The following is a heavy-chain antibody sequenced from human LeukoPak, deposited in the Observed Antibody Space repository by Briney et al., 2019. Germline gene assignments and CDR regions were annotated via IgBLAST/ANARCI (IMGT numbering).Heavy chain of an antibody. D-gene: IGHD5-12*01. V-gene: IGHV4-59*01. J-gene: IGHJ4*02. CDR1: GGSISSYY. Sequence: SETLSLTCTVPGGSISSYYWSWIRQPPGKGLEWIGYIYHSGSTNHNPSLKSRVTISVDTSKNQFSLKLSSVTAADTAVYYCARDGYSGNDGIWGQGTLVIVSS. CDR3: ARDGYSGNDGI. CDR2: IYHSGST.